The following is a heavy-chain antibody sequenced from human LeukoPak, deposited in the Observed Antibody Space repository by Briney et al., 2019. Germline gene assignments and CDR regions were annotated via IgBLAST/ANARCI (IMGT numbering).Heavy chain of an antibody. CDR3: ARQGYSSSWYDLDAFDI. CDR2: IYYSGST. Sequence: SETLSLTCTVSGGSISSYYWSWIRQPPGKGLEWIGYIYYSGSTNYNPSLKSRVTISVDTSKSQFSLKLSSVTAADTAVYYCARQGYSSSWYDLDAFDIWGQGTMVTVSS. J-gene: IGHJ3*02. CDR1: GGSISSYY. V-gene: IGHV4-59*08. D-gene: IGHD6-13*01.